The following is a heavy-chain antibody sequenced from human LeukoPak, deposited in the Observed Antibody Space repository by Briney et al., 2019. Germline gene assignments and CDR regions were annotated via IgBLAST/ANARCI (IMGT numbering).Heavy chain of an antibody. J-gene: IGHJ6*02. V-gene: IGHV1-2*02. Sequence: ASVKVSCKASGYTFTGYYMHWVRQAPGQGLEWMGWINPNSGGTNYAQKFQGRVTMTRDTSISTAYMELSRLRSDDTAVYYCARTGDRRIAAAGPPGMDVWGQGTTVTVSS. CDR2: INPNSGGT. CDR3: ARTGDRRIAAAGPPGMDV. D-gene: IGHD6-13*01. CDR1: GYTFTGYY.